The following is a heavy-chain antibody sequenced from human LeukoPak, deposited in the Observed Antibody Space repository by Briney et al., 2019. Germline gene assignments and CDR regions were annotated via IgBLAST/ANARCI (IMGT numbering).Heavy chain of an antibody. CDR3: ARESHITREDY. CDR1: GYTFTGYY. Sequence: VSVKVSCKASGYTFTGYYMHWVRQAPGQGLEWMGWISANNGDTDYPQKFQGRVTMTTDTYTTAAYMELRSLRSDDTATYYCARESHITREDYWGQGTLVTVSS. J-gene: IGHJ4*02. D-gene: IGHD1-14*01. V-gene: IGHV1-18*04. CDR2: ISANNGDT.